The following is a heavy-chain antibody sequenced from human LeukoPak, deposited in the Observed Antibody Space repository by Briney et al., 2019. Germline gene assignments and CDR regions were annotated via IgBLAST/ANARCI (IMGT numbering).Heavy chain of an antibody. V-gene: IGHV1-2*02. CDR3: ARVGSGPNGNWFDP. D-gene: IGHD6-19*01. Sequence: ASVKVSCKASAYTFTGYYMHWVRQAPGQGLEWMGWINPNSGGTNYAQKFQGRVTMTRDTSISTAYMELSRLRSDDTAVYYCARVGSGPNGNWFDPWGQGTLVTVSS. CDR2: INPNSGGT. CDR1: AYTFTGYY. J-gene: IGHJ5*02.